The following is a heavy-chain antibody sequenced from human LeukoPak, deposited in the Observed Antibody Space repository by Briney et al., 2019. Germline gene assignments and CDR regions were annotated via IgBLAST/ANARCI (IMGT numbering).Heavy chain of an antibody. CDR2: IYSGGST. D-gene: IGHD3-10*01. Sequence: GGSLRLSCAASGFTVSSNYMSWVRQAPGKGLEWVSVIYSGGSTYYADSVKGRFTISRDNSKNTLYLQMNSLRAEDTAVYYCARDRDGSNDAFDIWGQEAMVTVSS. J-gene: IGHJ3*02. CDR1: GFTVSSNY. V-gene: IGHV3-53*01. CDR3: ARDRDGSNDAFDI.